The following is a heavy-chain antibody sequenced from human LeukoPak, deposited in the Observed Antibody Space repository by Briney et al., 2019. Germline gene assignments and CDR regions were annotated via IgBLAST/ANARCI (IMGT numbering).Heavy chain of an antibody. J-gene: IGHJ6*03. V-gene: IGHV1-46*01. CDR1: GYTFTSYY. D-gene: IGHD5-18*01. CDR2: INPSGGST. Sequence: ASVEVSCKASGYTFTSYYMHWVRQAPGQGLEWMGIINPSGGSTSYAQKFQGRVTMTRDMSTSTVYMELSSLRSEDTAVYYCARGGGYSYGHNPYYYYMDVWGKGTTVTVSS. CDR3: ARGGGYSYGHNPYYYYMDV.